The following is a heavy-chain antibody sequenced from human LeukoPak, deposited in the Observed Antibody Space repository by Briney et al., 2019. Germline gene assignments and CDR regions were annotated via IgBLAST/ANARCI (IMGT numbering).Heavy chain of an antibody. CDR1: GFTFSSYW. Sequence: GGSLRLSCAASGFTFSSYWMSWVRQAPGKGLEWVANIRQDGSDKYYVDSVKGRFTISRDSSKNTLYLQMNSLRAEDTAVYYCAKVSGGGLYYDGMDVWGQGTTVTVSS. CDR3: AKVSGGGLYYDGMDV. V-gene: IGHV3-7*03. CDR2: IRQDGSDK. D-gene: IGHD1-14*01. J-gene: IGHJ6*02.